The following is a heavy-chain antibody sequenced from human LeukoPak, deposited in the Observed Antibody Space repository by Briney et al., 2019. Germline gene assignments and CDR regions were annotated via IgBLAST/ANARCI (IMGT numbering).Heavy chain of an antibody. D-gene: IGHD6-13*01. CDR3: ARHSPAAGTSTAMDV. CDR2: IYYSGSI. CDR1: GGSISSYY. Sequence: SETLSLTCTVSGGSISSYYWSWIRQPPGKGLEWIGYIYYSGSINYSPSLKSRVTISVDTSKNQFSLKLSSVTAADTAVYFCARHSPAAGTSTAMDVWGQGTTVTVSS. V-gene: IGHV4-59*08. J-gene: IGHJ6*02.